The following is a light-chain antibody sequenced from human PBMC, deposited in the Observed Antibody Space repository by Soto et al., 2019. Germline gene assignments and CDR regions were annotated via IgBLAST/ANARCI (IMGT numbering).Light chain of an antibody. Sequence: DIQMTQSPSSLSASVGDRVTITCRASQGIRNDLGWYQQKPGKAPKCLTFAVSSLQSGVPSRFSGSGSGTEFTLTISRLEPEDFAVYYCQQYGSSGTFGQGTKVDIK. V-gene: IGKV1-17*01. CDR1: QGIRND. CDR2: AVS. CDR3: QQYGSSGT. J-gene: IGKJ1*01.